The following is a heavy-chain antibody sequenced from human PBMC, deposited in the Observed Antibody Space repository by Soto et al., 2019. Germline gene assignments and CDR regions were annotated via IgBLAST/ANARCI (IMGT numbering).Heavy chain of an antibody. J-gene: IGHJ6*02. V-gene: IGHV4-30-4*01. Sequence: NPSETLSLTCTVSGGSISSGDYYWSWIRQPPGKGLEWIGYIYYSGSTYYNPSLKSRVTISVDTSKNQFSLKLSSVTAADTAVYYCARGKQLVSRYYYYGMDVWGQGTTVTVSS. CDR1: GGSISSGDYY. CDR3: ARGKQLVSRYYYYGMDV. CDR2: IYYSGST. D-gene: IGHD6-6*01.